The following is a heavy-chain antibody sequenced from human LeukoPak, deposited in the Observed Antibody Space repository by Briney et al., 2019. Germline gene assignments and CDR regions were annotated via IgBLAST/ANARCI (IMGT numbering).Heavy chain of an antibody. CDR3: ARDGEYCTNGVCYKVPFDY. D-gene: IGHD2-8*01. Sequence: PSGTLSLTCAVSGGSISSSNWWSWVRQPPGKGLEWIGEIYHSGSTNYNPSLKSRVTISVDKSKNQFSLKLSSVTAADTAVYYCARDGEYCTNGVCYKVPFDYWGQGTLVTVSS. J-gene: IGHJ4*02. CDR2: IYHSGST. CDR1: GGSISSSNW. V-gene: IGHV4-4*02.